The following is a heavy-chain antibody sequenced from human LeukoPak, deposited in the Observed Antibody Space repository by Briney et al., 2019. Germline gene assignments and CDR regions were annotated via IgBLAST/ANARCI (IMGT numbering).Heavy chain of an antibody. V-gene: IGHV3-7*01. J-gene: IGHJ4*02. Sequence: PGGSPRLSCAAFRFAFNTYWMSWVRQAPGKGLEWVATTNRDGGEKYYVDPVKGRFTVSRDNAKNSLYLQMNSLRVEDTAVYYCARLVGDRTIYDYWGQGTPVTVSS. CDR3: ARLVGDRTIYDY. D-gene: IGHD1-26*01. CDR2: TNRDGGEK. CDR1: RFAFNTYW.